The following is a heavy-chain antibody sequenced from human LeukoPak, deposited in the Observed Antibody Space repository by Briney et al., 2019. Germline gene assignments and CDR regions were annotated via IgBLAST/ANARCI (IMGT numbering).Heavy chain of an antibody. CDR1: GYTFTGYY. CDR2: INPNSGDT. Sequence: ASVKVSCKASGYTFTGYYIHWIRQAPGQGLEWMGWINPNSGDTKYSQKFQGRVTMTRDTSISTAYMDLSSLRSEDTAVYYCAREREPYDFWSGYSYNWFDPWGQGTLVTVSS. CDR3: AREREPYDFWSGYSYNWFDP. D-gene: IGHD3-3*01. V-gene: IGHV1-2*02. J-gene: IGHJ5*02.